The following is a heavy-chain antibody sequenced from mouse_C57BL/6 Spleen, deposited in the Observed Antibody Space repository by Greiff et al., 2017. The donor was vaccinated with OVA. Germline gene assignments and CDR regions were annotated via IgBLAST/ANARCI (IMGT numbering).Heavy chain of an antibody. CDR2: ISSGGDYT. J-gene: IGHJ1*03. CDR1: GFTFSSYA. CDR3: TRADYYGSRYWYFDV. D-gene: IGHD1-1*01. Sequence: EVQLVESGAGLVKPGGSLKLSCAASGFTFSSYAMSWVRQTPEQRLEWVAYISSGGDYTYYADTVKGPFTIYRENARNTLYLQMSSRKSEDTAMYYCTRADYYGSRYWYFDVWGTGTTVTVSS. V-gene: IGHV5-9-1*02.